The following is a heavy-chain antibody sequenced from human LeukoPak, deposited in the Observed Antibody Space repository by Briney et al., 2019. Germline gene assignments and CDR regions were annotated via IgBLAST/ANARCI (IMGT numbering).Heavy chain of an antibody. J-gene: IGHJ4*02. CDR1: GGTFSSYA. CDR2: IIPILGIA. Sequence: GASVKVSCKASGGTFSSYAISWVRQAPGQGLEWMGRIIPILGIANYAQKFQGRVTITADKSTSTAYMELSSLRSEDTAVYYCARDLFTEGDTYYYDSSGLDYWGQGTLVTVSS. CDR3: ARDLFTEGDTYYYDSSGLDY. V-gene: IGHV1-69*04. D-gene: IGHD3-22*01.